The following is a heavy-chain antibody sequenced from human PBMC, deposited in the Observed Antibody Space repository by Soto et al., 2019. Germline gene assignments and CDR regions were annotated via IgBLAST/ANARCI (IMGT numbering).Heavy chain of an antibody. J-gene: IGHJ6*02. CDR2: IYYSGST. D-gene: IGHD3-3*01. CDR3: ARDHITIFGVVIPHTYYYYGMDV. CDR1: GGSISSGDYY. V-gene: IGHV4-30-4*01. Sequence: QVQLQESGPGLVKPSQTLSLTCTVSGGSISSGDYYWSWIRQPPGKGLEWIGYIYYSGSTYYNPSLKSRVTISVDTSKNQFSLKLSSVTAADTAVYYCARDHITIFGVVIPHTYYYYGMDVWGQGTTVTVSS.